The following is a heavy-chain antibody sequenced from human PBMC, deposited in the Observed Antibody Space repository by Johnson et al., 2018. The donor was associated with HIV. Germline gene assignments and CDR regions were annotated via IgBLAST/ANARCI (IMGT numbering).Heavy chain of an antibody. J-gene: IGHJ3*02. CDR3: AKPPREVTVVDAFDI. CDR1: GFTLSSYD. D-gene: IGHD4-23*01. V-gene: IGHV3-13*01. Sequence: VQLVESGGGVVQPGRSLRLSCAASGFTLSSYDIHWVRQATGKALEWVSAIGATGDRYYKDSVKGRFTISRDNSKNTLFLQMNSLRPEDTALYSCAKPPREVTVVDAFDIWGQGTMVTVSS. CDR2: IGATGDR.